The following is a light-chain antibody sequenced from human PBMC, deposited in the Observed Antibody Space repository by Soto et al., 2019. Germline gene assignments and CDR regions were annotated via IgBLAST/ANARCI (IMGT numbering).Light chain of an antibody. CDR3: HQNYNLPPWT. CDR2: AAS. CDR1: QTISTY. Sequence: DIQMTQSPHSLSASVGDTVTITCRASQTISTYLDWYQVKPGKAPKVLIYAASSLKEGVPSRFTGSGSGTDFTLTIHSLQPEDSATYYCHQNYNLPPWTFGQGTKVDI. V-gene: IGKV1-39*01. J-gene: IGKJ1*01.